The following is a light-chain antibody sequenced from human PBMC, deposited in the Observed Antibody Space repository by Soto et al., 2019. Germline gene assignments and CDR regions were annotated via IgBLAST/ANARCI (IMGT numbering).Light chain of an antibody. Sequence: EIVMTQSPATLSVSPGERATLSCRASQSVSSNLDWYQQKPGQAPRLLIYGASTRATGIPARFSGSGSGTEFTLTISSLQSEDFAVYYCQQYNNWPLTFGGRTKVEIK. J-gene: IGKJ4*01. CDR1: QSVSSN. CDR2: GAS. CDR3: QQYNNWPLT. V-gene: IGKV3-15*01.